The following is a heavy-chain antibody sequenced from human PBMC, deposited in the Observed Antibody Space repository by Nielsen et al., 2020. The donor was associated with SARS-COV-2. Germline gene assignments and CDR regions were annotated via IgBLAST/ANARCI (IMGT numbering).Heavy chain of an antibody. CDR2: IYSGGAT. V-gene: IGHV3-53*01. CDR3: ARHRLYGGTPYDAFDI. J-gene: IGHJ3*02. Sequence: GGSLRLSCAASGFAVSSNYMSWVRQSPVKGLEWVSVIYSGGATHYADSVKGRFTISRDDSKNTVYLQMNSLRADDTAVYYCARHRLYGGTPYDAFDIWGQGTMVTVSS. D-gene: IGHD4-23*01. CDR1: GFAVSSNY.